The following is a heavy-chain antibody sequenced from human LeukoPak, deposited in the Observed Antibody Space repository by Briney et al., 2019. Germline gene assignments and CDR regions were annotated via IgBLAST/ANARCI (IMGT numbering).Heavy chain of an antibody. D-gene: IGHD2-8*01. Sequence: ASVKVSCKASGYTFTAYYMHWVRQAPGQGLEWMGRINPNSGGTEYAQKFQGRVAMTRDTSISTAYMELSRLRSDDTAVYYCARDRGYCTNGVCYIWIFDYWGQGTLVTVSS. V-gene: IGHV1-2*06. CDR3: ARDRGYCTNGVCYIWIFDY. CDR2: INPNSGGT. CDR1: GYTFTAYY. J-gene: IGHJ4*02.